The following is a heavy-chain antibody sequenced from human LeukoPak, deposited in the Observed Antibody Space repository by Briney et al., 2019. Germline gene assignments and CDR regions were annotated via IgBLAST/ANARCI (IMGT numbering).Heavy chain of an antibody. CDR1: GGSISSYY. CDR2: IYCSGST. Sequence: PSETLSLTCTVSGGSISSYYWSWIRQPPGKGLEWIGYIYCSGSTNYNPSLKSRVTISVDTSKNQFSLKLSSVTAADTAVYYCARRIRPFLTGTTGWFDPWGQGTLVTVSS. J-gene: IGHJ5*02. V-gene: IGHV4-59*01. D-gene: IGHD1-7*01. CDR3: ARRIRPFLTGTTGWFDP.